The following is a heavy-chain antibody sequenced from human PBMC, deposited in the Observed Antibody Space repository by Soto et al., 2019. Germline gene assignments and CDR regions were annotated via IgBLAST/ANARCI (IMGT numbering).Heavy chain of an antibody. D-gene: IGHD3-22*01. CDR2: ISSDGSTT. CDR1: GFTFSSYW. V-gene: IGHV3-74*01. Sequence: GGSLRLSCAASGFTFSSYWMHWVRQAPGKGLVWVSRISSDGSTTRYADSVKGRFTISRDNVKNTLYLQMNSLRAEDTALYYCAKALDGSGYLSARASDYWGQGPLVTLSS. J-gene: IGHJ4*02. CDR3: AKALDGSGYLSARASDY.